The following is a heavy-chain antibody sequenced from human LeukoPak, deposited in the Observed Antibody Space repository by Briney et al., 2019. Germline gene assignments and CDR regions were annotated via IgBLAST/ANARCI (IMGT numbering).Heavy chain of an antibody. V-gene: IGHV4-34*01. CDR3: ARPRSLGYRTTAHFDY. CDR1: GGSFSGYY. Sequence: SETLSLTYAVYGGSFSGYYWSWIRQPPGKGLEWIGEINHSGSTNYNPSLKSRVTTSVDTSKNQFSLKLSSVTAADTAVYYCARPRSLGYRTTAHFDYWGQGTLVTVSS. J-gene: IGHJ4*02. CDR2: INHSGST. D-gene: IGHD4-11*01.